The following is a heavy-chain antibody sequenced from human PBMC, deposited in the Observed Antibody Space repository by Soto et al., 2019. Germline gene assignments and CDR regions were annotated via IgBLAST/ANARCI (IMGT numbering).Heavy chain of an antibody. CDR1: PGSIYDYY. J-gene: IGHJ4*02. CDR2: VYSGGSA. V-gene: IGHV4-59*01. Sequence: SETLSLTCNVFPGSIYDYYWSWIRQTPGMRLEWIGFVYSGGSAMYNPSFKSRVIISLDTSKNQFSLTLTSLTAADSAMYYCASTSRATPGTGLDSWGQGALVTVPQ. CDR3: ASTSRATPGTGLDS.